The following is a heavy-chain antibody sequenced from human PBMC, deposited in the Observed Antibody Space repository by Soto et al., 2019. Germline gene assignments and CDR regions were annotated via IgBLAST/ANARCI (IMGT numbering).Heavy chain of an antibody. D-gene: IGHD3-9*01. Sequence: ASVKVSCKASGGTFSSYTISWVRRAPGQGLEWMGRIIPILGIANYAQKFQGRVTITADKSTSTAYMELSSLRSEDTAVYYCARAPMEQGHYDILTGYYNPQPYYFDYWGQGTLVTVSS. J-gene: IGHJ4*02. CDR2: IIPILGIA. V-gene: IGHV1-69*02. CDR3: ARAPMEQGHYDILTGYYNPQPYYFDY. CDR1: GGTFSSYT.